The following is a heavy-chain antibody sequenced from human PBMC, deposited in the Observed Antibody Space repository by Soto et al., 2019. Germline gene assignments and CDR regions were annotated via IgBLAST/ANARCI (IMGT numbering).Heavy chain of an antibody. CDR2: ISGSGGST. CDR3: AKSLLITMFGVVISNYYYGMDV. J-gene: IGHJ6*02. Sequence: GGSMTLSCAASGFTFSSYSMSWVRPAPGKVLEWVSAISGSGGSTYYADSVKGRFTISRDNSKNTLYLQMNSLRAEHTAVYYYAKSLLITMFGVVISNYYYGMDVWGQGTTVTVSS. D-gene: IGHD3-3*01. V-gene: IGHV3-23*01. CDR1: GFTFSSYS.